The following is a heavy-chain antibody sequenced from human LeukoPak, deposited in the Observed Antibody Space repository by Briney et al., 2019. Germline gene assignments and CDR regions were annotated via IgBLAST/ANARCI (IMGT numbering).Heavy chain of an antibody. D-gene: IGHD2-2*01. CDR1: GGTFSSYA. Sequence: SVKVSCKASGGTFSSYAISWVRQAPGQGLEWMGGIIPIFGTANYAQKFQGRVTITADESTSTAYVELSSLRSEDTAVYYCARDGLYCSSTSCYPIWGQGTMVTVSS. CDR3: ARDGLYCSSTSCYPI. CDR2: IIPIFGTA. V-gene: IGHV1-69*13. J-gene: IGHJ3*02.